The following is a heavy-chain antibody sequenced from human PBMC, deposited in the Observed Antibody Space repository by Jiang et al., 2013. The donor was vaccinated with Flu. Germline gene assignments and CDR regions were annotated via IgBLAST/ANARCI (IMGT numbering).Heavy chain of an antibody. Sequence: EVKKPGASVKVSCKASGYTFTSYDLQWMRQAPGQGLEWMGWINTNTGNPTYAQGFTGRFVFSLDTSVSTAYLQISSLRAEDTAVYYCARPDYGRNGWFDPWGQGTLVTVSS. D-gene: IGHD3-16*01. CDR1: GYTFTSYD. CDR3: ARPDYGRNGWFDP. J-gene: IGHJ5*02. CDR2: INTNTGNP. V-gene: IGHV7-4-1*02.